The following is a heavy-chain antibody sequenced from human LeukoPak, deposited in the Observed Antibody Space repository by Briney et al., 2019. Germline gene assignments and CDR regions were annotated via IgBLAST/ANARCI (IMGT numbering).Heavy chain of an antibody. CDR2: IYYSGST. J-gene: IGHJ1*01. CDR1: GGSISSSSYY. V-gene: IGHV4-39*07. Sequence: PSETLSLTCTVSGGSISSSSYYWGWIRQPPGKGLEWIGSIYYSGSTYYNPSLKSRVTISVDTSKNQFSLKLSSVTAADTAVYYCARGLGGYYTGGPQHRYFQHWGQGTLVTVSS. D-gene: IGHD3-3*01. CDR3: ARGLGGYYTGGPQHRYFQH.